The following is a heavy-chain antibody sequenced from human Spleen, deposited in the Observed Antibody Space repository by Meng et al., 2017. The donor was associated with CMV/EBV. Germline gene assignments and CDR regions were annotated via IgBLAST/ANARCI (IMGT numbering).Heavy chain of an antibody. J-gene: IGHJ4*02. CDR1: GFTFSTYW. CDR3: ARDPVGGH. Sequence: GGSLRLSCAVSGFTFSTYWMHWVRQVPGKGPVWVSRINHDGSTTEYADSVKGRFSISRDNAKNTLYLEMSSLTPEDTAVYYCARDPVGGHWGQGTLVTVSS. V-gene: IGHV3-74*01. CDR2: INHDGSTT.